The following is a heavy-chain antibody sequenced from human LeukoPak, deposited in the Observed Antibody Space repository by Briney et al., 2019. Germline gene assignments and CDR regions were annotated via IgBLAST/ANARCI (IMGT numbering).Heavy chain of an antibody. CDR3: ATHSSGWYGFGYYYMDV. CDR1: GGSISSGSYY. CDR2: IYYSGST. D-gene: IGHD6-19*01. Sequence: SETLSLTCTVSGGSISSGSYYWSWIRQPPGKGLEWIGYIYYSGSTNYNPSLKSRVTISVDTSKNQFSLKLSSVTAADTAVYYCATHSSGWYGFGYYYMDVWGKGTTVTISS. J-gene: IGHJ6*03. V-gene: IGHV4-61*01.